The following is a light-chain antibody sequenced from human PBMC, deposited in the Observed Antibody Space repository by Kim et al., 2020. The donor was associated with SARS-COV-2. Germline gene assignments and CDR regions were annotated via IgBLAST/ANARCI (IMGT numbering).Light chain of an antibody. CDR1: SSGIGGYND. V-gene: IGLV2-14*03. CDR3: SSYTSTSTPWV. Sequence: QSIATACTGPSSGIGGYNDVYWYQRHPHDAPTTIIYDDTKRPSGVSDRFSGSKSGNTASLSISRLEADDEADYYCSSYTSTSTPWVFGGGTKLTVL. CDR2: DDT. J-gene: IGLJ3*02.